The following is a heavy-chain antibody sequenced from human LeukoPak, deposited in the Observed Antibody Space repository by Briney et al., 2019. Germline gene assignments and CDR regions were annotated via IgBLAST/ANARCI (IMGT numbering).Heavy chain of an antibody. J-gene: IGHJ5*02. CDR3: AKESGSYFLAWFDP. D-gene: IGHD1-26*01. V-gene: IGHV3-23*01. CDR2: ISGGGDST. CDR1: GFSFSSYA. Sequence: GGSLRLSCAASGFSFSSYAMNWVRQAPGKGLEWVSAISGGGDSTWYADSVKGRFTISRDNSKNTLYLQMHSLRAEDTAVYYCAKESGSYFLAWFDPWGQGTLVTVSS.